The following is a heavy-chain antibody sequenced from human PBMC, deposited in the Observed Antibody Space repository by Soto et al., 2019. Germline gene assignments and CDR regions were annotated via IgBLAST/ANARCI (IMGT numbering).Heavy chain of an antibody. CDR1: GGSISNSGNY. CDR3: PRRTPLYASESSRFDP. Sequence: SETLPLTCSASGGSISNSGNYWGWIRRPPGKGLEWIGTMDYSGGTSYNPTLKSRVTISADTSNNQFSLRLSSVTAADTAVYYCPRRTPLYASESSRFDPWGQGALVTVSS. J-gene: IGHJ5*02. CDR2: MDYSGGT. D-gene: IGHD3-10*01. V-gene: IGHV4-39*01.